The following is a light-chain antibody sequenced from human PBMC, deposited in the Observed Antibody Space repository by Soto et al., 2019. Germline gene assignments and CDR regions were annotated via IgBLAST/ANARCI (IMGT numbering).Light chain of an antibody. J-gene: IGLJ1*01. V-gene: IGLV1-40*01. CDR3: QSYDSSLSGWV. CDR1: SNNIGAGYD. CDR2: GNS. Sequence: QSVLTQPPSVSGAPGQRVTISCTGSSNNIGAGYDVHWYQQLPGTAPKLLIYGNSNRPSGVPDRFSGSKSGTSASLAITGLQAEDEADYYCQSYDSSLSGWVFGTGTKLTVL.